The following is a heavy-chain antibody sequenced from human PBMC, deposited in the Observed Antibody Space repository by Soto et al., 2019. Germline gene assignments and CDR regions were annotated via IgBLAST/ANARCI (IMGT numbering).Heavy chain of an antibody. J-gene: IGHJ4*02. Sequence: QVQLVQSWAEVRKPGSSVRVSCKASGGSFNSHTISWVRQAPGQGLEWMGGIIPIFGTANHAQKFQGRVTIIADESTSTVYMELSSLRSDDTAIYYCARGWGYDSTDYYYAYWGQGTLVIVSS. CDR2: IIPIFGTA. CDR3: ARGWGYDSTDYYYAY. CDR1: GGSFNSHT. D-gene: IGHD3-22*01. V-gene: IGHV1-69*01.